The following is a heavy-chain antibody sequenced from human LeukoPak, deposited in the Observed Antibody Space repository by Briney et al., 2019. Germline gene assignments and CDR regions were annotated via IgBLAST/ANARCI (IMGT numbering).Heavy chain of an antibody. J-gene: IGHJ4*02. CDR1: GFTFSSYG. CDR2: IAYDGSNR. V-gene: IGHV3-30*12. D-gene: IGHD3-3*01. CDR3: ARDRGFFPLGWSGYSPFDY. Sequence: QPGESLRLSCAASGFTFSSYGMYWVRQAPGKGLEWVAFIAYDGSNRYYADSVKGRFTISRDNSKNSLYLQMNSLRAEDTAVYYCARDRGFFPLGWSGYSPFDYWGQGTLVTVSS.